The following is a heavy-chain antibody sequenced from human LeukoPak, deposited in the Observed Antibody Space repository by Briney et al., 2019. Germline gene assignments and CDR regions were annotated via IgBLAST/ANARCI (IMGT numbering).Heavy chain of an antibody. V-gene: IGHV4-39*07. J-gene: IGHJ4*02. CDR3: ARMGRIF. CDR1: GGSISSSSYY. D-gene: IGHD5-24*01. Sequence: SETLSLTCTVSGGSISSSSYYWGWIRQPPGKGLEWLGSLYYRGTTYYNPSLKSRVTISVDTSKNQFSLKLSSVTAADTAVYYCARMGRIFWGQGTLVTVSS. CDR2: LYYRGTT.